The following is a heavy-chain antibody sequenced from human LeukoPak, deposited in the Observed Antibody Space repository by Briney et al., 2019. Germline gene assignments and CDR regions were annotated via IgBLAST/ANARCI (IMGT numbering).Heavy chain of an antibody. J-gene: IGHJ4*02. CDR3: AKEPLRAAGGLIPFDY. Sequence: PGGSLRLSCAASGFTFSSYAMSWVRQAPGKGLEWVSTVKCGGETTYYADSVKGRFTISRDNSKNTVFLQLSSLRAEDTAIYYCAKEPLRAAGGLIPFDYWGQGTLVSVSS. CDR1: GFTFSSYA. D-gene: IGHD2-8*02. V-gene: IGHV3-23*01. CDR2: VKCGGETT.